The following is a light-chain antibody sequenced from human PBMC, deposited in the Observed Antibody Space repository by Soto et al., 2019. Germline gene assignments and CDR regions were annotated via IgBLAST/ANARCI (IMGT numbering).Light chain of an antibody. CDR1: SSNIGGGYE. CDR2: DNN. CDR3: QSYDSSLSASV. J-gene: IGLJ3*02. Sequence: QSVLTQAPSVSGAPGQRITISCAGSSSNIGGGYEVHWYQQLPGTAPKLLIYDNNHRPSGVPDRFSGSKSGTSASLAITGLQAEDEADYYCQSYDSSLSASVFSGGTKVTVL. V-gene: IGLV1-40*01.